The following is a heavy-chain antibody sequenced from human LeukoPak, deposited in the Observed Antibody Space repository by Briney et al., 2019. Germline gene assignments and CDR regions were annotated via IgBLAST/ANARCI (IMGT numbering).Heavy chain of an antibody. CDR2: ISSSSSYI. D-gene: IGHD3-3*01. Sequence: GGSLRLSCAASGFTFSSYSMNWVRQAPGKGLEWVSSISSSSSYIYYADSVKGRFTISRDNAKNTLYLQMNSLRAEDTAVYYCARDPLLLRFLEWSKGSDAIDVWGQGTMVTVSS. CDR3: ARDPLLLRFLEWSKGSDAIDV. CDR1: GFTFSSYS. V-gene: IGHV3-21*01. J-gene: IGHJ3*01.